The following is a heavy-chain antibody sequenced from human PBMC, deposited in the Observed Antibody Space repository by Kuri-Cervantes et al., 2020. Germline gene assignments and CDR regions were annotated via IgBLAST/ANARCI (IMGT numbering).Heavy chain of an antibody. Sequence: SCAISGDSVSSNSAALNWIRQSPSRGLEWLGRTYYRSKWYNDYAVSMKSRITINPDTSKNQFSLQLNSVTPEDTAVYYCARGDQGDFDYWGQGTLVTVSS. CDR1: GDSVSSNSAA. V-gene: IGHV6-1*01. J-gene: IGHJ4*02. CDR2: TYYRSKWYN. CDR3: ARGDQGDFDY.